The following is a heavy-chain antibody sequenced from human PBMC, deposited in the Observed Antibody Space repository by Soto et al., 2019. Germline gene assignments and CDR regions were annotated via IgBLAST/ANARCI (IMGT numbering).Heavy chain of an antibody. V-gene: IGHV3-23*01. J-gene: IGHJ4*02. CDR3: ARVRGSIVGEFDS. D-gene: IGHD1-26*01. Sequence: EVQLLESGGGLVQPGGSLRLSCAASRFTFSSYAMTWVLQAPGKGLEWVSAISGRGTSTYYADSVKGRFTISRDNSRDTLHLQMNSLRVEDTAVYYCARVRGSIVGEFDSWGQGTLLTVSS. CDR2: ISGRGTST. CDR1: RFTFSSYA.